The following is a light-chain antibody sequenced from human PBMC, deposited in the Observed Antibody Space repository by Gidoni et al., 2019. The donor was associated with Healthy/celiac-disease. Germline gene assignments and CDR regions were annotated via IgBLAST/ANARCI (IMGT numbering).Light chain of an antibody. J-gene: IGKJ2*01. Sequence: EIVMTQSPATLSLSPGEIATLSCRASQSVSSNLAWYQQKPGQAPRLRIYGASTRATGIPARFSGSGSGTEFTLTISSLQSEDFAVYYCQQYNNWPPYTFGQGTKLEIK. CDR3: QQYNNWPPYT. V-gene: IGKV3-15*01. CDR2: GAS. CDR1: QSVSSN.